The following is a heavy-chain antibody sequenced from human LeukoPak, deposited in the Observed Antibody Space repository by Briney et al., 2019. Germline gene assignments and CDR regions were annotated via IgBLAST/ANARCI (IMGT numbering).Heavy chain of an antibody. J-gene: IGHJ6*02. CDR1: GGSFSGYY. CDR2: IYYSGST. D-gene: IGHD1-26*01. V-gene: IGHV4-59*08. Sequence: KPSETLSLTCAVYGGSFSGYYWSWIRQPPGKGLEWIGYIYYSGSTNYNPSLKSRVTISVDTSKNQFSLKLSSVTAADTAVYYCARYSDYYYYYGMDVWGQGTTVTVSS. CDR3: ARYSDYYYYYGMDV.